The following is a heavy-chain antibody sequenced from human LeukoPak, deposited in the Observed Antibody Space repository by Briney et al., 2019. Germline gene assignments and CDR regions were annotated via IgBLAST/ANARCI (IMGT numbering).Heavy chain of an antibody. CDR2: IFTDGHNT. D-gene: IGHD3-10*01. Sequence: GGSLRLPCAASGFSFRKHAMSWVRQAPGKGLEWVSSIFTDGHNTYNADSVRGRFTISRDNSDNMLYLQMNSLRAEDTATYYCAKSLHDYYKSWSEFRGFDIWGQGAVVTVSS. CDR1: GFSFRKHA. V-gene: IGHV3-23*01. J-gene: IGHJ3*02. CDR3: AKSLHDYYKSWSEFRGFDI.